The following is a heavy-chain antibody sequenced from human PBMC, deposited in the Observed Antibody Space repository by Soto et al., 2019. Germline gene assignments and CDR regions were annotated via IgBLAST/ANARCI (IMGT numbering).Heavy chain of an antibody. Sequence: GGSLRLSCAASGFTFSSYAMTWVRKAPGTGLEWVSTISGSGGDTYYADSVKGRFTISRDNSKNTLYLQMNSLRAEDTAVYYCAKTQVAYYFDYWGQGTLVTVSS. CDR3: AKTQVAYYFDY. V-gene: IGHV3-23*01. CDR2: ISGSGGDT. CDR1: GFTFSSYA. J-gene: IGHJ4*02.